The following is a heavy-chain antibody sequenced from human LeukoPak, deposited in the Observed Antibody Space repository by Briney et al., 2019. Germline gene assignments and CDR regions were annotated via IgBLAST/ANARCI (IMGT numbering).Heavy chain of an antibody. CDR3: ASRVPCGGDCYSSEYYWYFDL. D-gene: IGHD2-21*02. Sequence: SETLSLTCVVSGGSISSGGYSWSWIRQPPGKGLEWIGYIYHSGSTYYNPSLKSRVTISVDRSKNQFSLKLSSVTAADTAVYYCASRVPCGGDCYSSEYYWYFDLWGRGTLVTVSS. V-gene: IGHV4-30-2*01. CDR2: IYHSGST. J-gene: IGHJ2*01. CDR1: GGSISSGGYS.